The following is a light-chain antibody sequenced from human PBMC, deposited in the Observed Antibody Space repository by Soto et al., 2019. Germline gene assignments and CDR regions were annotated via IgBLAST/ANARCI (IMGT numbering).Light chain of an antibody. J-gene: IGKJ4*02. V-gene: IGKV3D-15*01. CDR3: QQYNNWPLT. CDR1: RCVKSN. Sequence: EIVMTQSPATLSVSPRELATLSCRASRCVKSNVAWYQQHPRQAPSLLITGAAIRATSIPARFSGSRSGTKFTLTISSLQSEDFVIYHCQQYNNWPLTFGGGTKVDIK. CDR2: GAA.